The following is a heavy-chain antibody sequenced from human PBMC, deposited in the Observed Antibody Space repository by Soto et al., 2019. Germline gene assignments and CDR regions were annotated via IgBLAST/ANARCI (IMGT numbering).Heavy chain of an antibody. V-gene: IGHV4-38-2*01. CDR2: VYHTGST. Sequence: PSETLSLTCVVSGYSISSGYFWAWIRQPPGKGLEWIGTVYHTGSTYYSPSLKGRVTMSVDASKNLFSLNLRPVTAADTADYYCGRYVHTYRGPPIWGQGTRVTVSS. CDR1: GYSISSGYF. D-gene: IGHD3-16*01. J-gene: IGHJ4*02. CDR3: GRYVHTYRGPPI.